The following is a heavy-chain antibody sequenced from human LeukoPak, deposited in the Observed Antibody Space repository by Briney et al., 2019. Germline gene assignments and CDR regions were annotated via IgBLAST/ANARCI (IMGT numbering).Heavy chain of an antibody. J-gene: IGHJ4*02. Sequence: PGGSLRLSCAASEFTVSSNYMTWVRQAPGKGLEWVSVIYSGGSTYYADSVKGRFTISRDNSKNTLYLQMNSLRAEDTAVYYCASGYYYGSGSYRYWGQGTLVTVSS. CDR3: ASGYYYGSGSYRY. CDR2: IYSGGST. D-gene: IGHD3-10*01. CDR1: EFTVSSNY. V-gene: IGHV3-53*01.